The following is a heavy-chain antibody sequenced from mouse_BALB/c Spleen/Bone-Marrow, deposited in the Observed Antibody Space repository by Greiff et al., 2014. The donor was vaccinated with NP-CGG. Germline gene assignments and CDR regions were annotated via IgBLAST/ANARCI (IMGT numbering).Heavy chain of an antibody. CDR3: VRGNYGNYVDYFGF. D-gene: IGHD2-1*01. Sequence: EVQLVESGGGLVQPGGSLKLSCAASGFTFSSYGMSWVRQTPDKRLELVATINSNGGSTYYPDSVKGRFTISRDTAKNTLYLQMSSLKSEETAMYYCVRGNYGNYVDYFGFWGQGTTLSVSS. V-gene: IGHV5-6-3*01. CDR2: INSNGGST. CDR1: GFTFSSYG. J-gene: IGHJ2*01.